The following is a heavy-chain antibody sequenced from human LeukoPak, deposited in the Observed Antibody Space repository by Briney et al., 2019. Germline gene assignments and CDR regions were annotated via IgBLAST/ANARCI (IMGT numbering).Heavy chain of an antibody. CDR2: IASRGDT. Sequence: GGSLRLSCAASGYTFSSYDVHWVRQATGKGLEWVSSIASRGDTYYAGSVKGRFTISRDNAKNSLYLQMNSLIAGDTAVYYCVRGGEIGFDYWGQGTLVTVS. D-gene: IGHD3-16*01. CDR1: GYTFSSYD. CDR3: VRGGEIGFDY. V-gene: IGHV3-13*01. J-gene: IGHJ4*02.